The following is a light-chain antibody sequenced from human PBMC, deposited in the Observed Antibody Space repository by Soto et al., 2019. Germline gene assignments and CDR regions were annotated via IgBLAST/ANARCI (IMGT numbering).Light chain of an antibody. CDR2: LAS. Sequence: EIVLTQSPGTLSLSPGDRATLSCRASQSVSSGYLAWYQQKPGQAPRILMYLASNRAAGIPDRFSGSGSGTDFTLTISRLEPEDFAVYYCQQYGSSPWTFGQGTKVEIK. V-gene: IGKV3-20*01. CDR3: QQYGSSPWT. J-gene: IGKJ1*01. CDR1: QSVSSGY.